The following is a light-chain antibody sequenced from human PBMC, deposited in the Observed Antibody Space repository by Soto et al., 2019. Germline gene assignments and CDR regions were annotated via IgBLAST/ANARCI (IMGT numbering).Light chain of an antibody. CDR3: QSADTSGNYKV. Sequence: SYELTQPPSVSVSPGQTASITCPGDALPKQYAFWYQQKPGQAPVLVIYKDNERPSGIPERFSGSSSGTTVTLTISGVQAEDEADYYCQSADTSGNYKVFGAGTKVTVL. CDR1: ALPKQY. V-gene: IGLV3-25*02. CDR2: KDN. J-gene: IGLJ1*01.